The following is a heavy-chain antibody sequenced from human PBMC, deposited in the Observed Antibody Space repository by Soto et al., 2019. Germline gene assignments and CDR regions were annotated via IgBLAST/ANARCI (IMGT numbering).Heavy chain of an antibody. CDR2: ISSSGGII. Sequence: GWSLRLSCAASGFTFGSYAMHWVRQAPGKGPAWISHISSSGGIIYYADSVEGRFTISRDNAKNSLYLQMNSLRGEDTAVYYCAREGSVSSSDYYAYYYGMDVWGQGTTVTVSS. D-gene: IGHD3-10*01. J-gene: IGHJ6*02. CDR3: AREGSVSSSDYYAYYYGMDV. CDR1: GFTFGSYA. V-gene: IGHV3-48*04.